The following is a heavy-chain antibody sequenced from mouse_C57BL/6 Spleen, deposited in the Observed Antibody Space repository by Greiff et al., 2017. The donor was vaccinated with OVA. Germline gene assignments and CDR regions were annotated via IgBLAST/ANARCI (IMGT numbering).Heavy chain of an antibody. CDR2: FDPEDGDT. CDR3: AGGLFHFDY. V-gene: IGHV14-2*01. CDR1: GFNIKDYY. Sequence: EVQLQQSGAELVKPGASVKLSCTASGFNIKDYYMHWVKQRSEQGLAWIGRFDPEDGDTKYVPNFQGKATIPADTSSTPAYLQLSSLTSEDAAVYYCAGGLFHFDYWGQGTTLTVTS. J-gene: IGHJ2*01.